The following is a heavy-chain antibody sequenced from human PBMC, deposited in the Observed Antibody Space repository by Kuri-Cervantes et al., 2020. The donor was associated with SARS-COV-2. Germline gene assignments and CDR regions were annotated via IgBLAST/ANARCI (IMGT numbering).Heavy chain of an antibody. Sequence: SETLSLTCTVSGGSISSYYWSWIRQPPGKGLEWIGYIYYSGSTNYNPSLKSRVTISVDTSKNQFSLKLSSVTAADSAVYYCARVIAARQTYGYYYSHMYVWGKGTMVTVSS. CDR2: IYYSGST. J-gene: IGHJ6*03. CDR1: GGSISSYY. V-gene: IGHV4-59*01. CDR3: ARVIAARQTYGYYYSHMYV. D-gene: IGHD6-6*01.